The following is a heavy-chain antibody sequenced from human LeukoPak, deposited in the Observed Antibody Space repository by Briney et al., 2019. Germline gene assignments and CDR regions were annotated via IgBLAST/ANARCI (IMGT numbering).Heavy chain of an antibody. J-gene: IGHJ4*02. CDR3: ASVNDILTYYFDY. Sequence: MASETLSLTCAVYGGSFSGYYWSWIRQPPGKGLEWIGSIYHSGSTYYNPSLKSRVTISVDTSKNQFSLKLSSVTAADTAVYYCASVNDILTYYFDYWGQGTLVTVSS. D-gene: IGHD3-9*01. V-gene: IGHV4-34*01. CDR2: IYHSGST. CDR1: GGSFSGYY.